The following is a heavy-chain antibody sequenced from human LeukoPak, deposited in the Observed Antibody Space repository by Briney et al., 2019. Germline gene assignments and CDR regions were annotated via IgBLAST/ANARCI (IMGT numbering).Heavy chain of an antibody. V-gene: IGHV4-39*07. CDR3: ARSATYYYYYGMDV. CDR2: IYYSGST. CDR1: GGSISSSSYY. J-gene: IGHJ6*02. D-gene: IGHD1-26*01. Sequence: SGTLSLTCAVSGGSISSSSYYWGWIRQPPGKGLEWIGSIYYSGSTYYNPSLKSRVTISVDTSKNQFSLKLSSVTAADTAVYYCARSATYYYYYGMDVWGQGTTVTVSS.